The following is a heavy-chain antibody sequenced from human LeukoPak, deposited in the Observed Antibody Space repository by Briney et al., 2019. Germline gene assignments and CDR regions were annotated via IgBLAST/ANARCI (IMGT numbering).Heavy chain of an antibody. V-gene: IGHV4-34*01. Sequence: PSETLSLTCAVYGGSFSGYYWSWIRQPPGKGLEWIGEINHSGSTNYNPSLKSRVTISVDTSKNQFSLKLSSVTAADTAAYYCARGVIRYYYYGMDVWGQGTTVTVSS. CDR1: GGSFSGYY. CDR3: ARGVIRYYYYGMDV. CDR2: INHSGST. D-gene: IGHD3-16*02. J-gene: IGHJ6*02.